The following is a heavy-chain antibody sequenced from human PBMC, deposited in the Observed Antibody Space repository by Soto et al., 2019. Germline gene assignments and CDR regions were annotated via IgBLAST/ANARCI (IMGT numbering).Heavy chain of an antibody. CDR3: ARGIVVVPAAPFSYYMDV. D-gene: IGHD2-2*01. Sequence: VASVKVSCKASGYTFTSYDINWVRQATGQGLEWMGWMNPNSGNTGYAQKFQGRVTMTRNTSISTAYMELSSLRSEDTAVYYCARGIVVVPAAPFSYYMDVWGKGTTVTVSS. CDR1: GYTFTSYD. V-gene: IGHV1-8*01. J-gene: IGHJ6*03. CDR2: MNPNSGNT.